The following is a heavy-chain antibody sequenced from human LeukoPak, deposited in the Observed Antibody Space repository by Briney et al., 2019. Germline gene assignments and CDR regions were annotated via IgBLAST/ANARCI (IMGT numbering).Heavy chain of an antibody. CDR2: IYWNDDK. J-gene: IGHJ4*02. D-gene: IGHD1-1*01. CDR3: AHRSKLNNIWRTFDY. V-gene: IGHV2-5*01. CDR1: EFSLSTFGVG. Sequence: SGPTLVKPTQTPTLTCTFSEFSLSTFGVGVGWIRQPPGKALEWLAVIYWNDDKRYSPSLESRLTITKDTSKNQVVLTMTNMDPVDTATYYCAHRSKLNNIWRTFDYWGQGTLVTVSS.